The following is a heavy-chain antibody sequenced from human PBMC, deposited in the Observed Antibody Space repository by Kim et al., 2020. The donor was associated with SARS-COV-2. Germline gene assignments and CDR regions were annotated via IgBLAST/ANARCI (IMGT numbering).Heavy chain of an antibody. CDR3: ARDGSRRRVAGGYYMAV. D-gene: IGHD2-15*01. Sequence: SETLSLTCSVSDGSVNSDDYFWSWIRQYPGKGPEWIGYIHYSGKTNYNPSLKSRALISLDRSQNHVSLRLYSVTAADTAAYYCARDGSRRRVAGGYYMAVCSKGTAVTVS. J-gene: IGHJ6*03. V-gene: IGHV4-31*03. CDR1: DGSVNSDDYF. CDR2: IHYSGKT.